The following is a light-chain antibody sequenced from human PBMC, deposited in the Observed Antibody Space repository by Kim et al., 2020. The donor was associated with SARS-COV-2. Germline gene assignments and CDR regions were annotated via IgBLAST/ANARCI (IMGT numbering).Light chain of an antibody. V-gene: IGLV4-69*01. CDR3: QTWGTGWV. CDR1: SGHSSYA. CDR2: VNSEGSH. J-gene: IGLJ3*02. Sequence: GASVKLTCTLSSGHSSYAIAWHQKQPEKGPRYLMKVNSEGSHNKGDGIPDRFSGSSAGAERYLIISSLQSEDETDYYCQTWGTGWVFGGGTQLTVL.